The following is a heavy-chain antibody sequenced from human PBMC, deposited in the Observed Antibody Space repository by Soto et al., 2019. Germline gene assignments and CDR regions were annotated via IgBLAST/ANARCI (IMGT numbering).Heavy chain of an antibody. CDR1: GGSISSGGYY. CDR2: IYYSGST. CDR3: ARAYDSSGYYPTDAFDI. J-gene: IGHJ3*02. V-gene: IGHV4-31*03. D-gene: IGHD3-22*01. Sequence: PSETLSLSCTVSGGSISSGGYYWSWIRQRPGKSLEWIGYIYYSGSTYYNPSLKSRVTISVDTSKNQFSLKLSSVTAADTAVYYCARAYDSSGYYPTDAFDIWDQGTMVTVSS.